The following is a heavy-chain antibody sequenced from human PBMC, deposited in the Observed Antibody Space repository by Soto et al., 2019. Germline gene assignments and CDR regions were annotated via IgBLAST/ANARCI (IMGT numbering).Heavy chain of an antibody. CDR2: IYSGGST. CDR1: GFTVSSNY. CDR3: SRDSVDTGGMDV. D-gene: IGHD5-18*01. J-gene: IGHJ6*02. Sequence: EVQLVESGGGLIQPGGSLRLSCAASGFTVSSNYMSWVRQAPGKGLEWVSVIYSGGSTYYADSVKGRFTISRDNSKNTLYLQMDSLRAEDTAVDYCSRDSVDTGGMDVWGPGNQVTGSS. V-gene: IGHV3-53*01.